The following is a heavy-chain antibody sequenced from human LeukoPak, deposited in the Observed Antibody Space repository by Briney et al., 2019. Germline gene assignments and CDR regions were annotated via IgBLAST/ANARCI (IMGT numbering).Heavy chain of an antibody. CDR2: IWYGGSNK. V-gene: IGHV3-33*01. CDR1: GFTFSSYG. Sequence: GGSLRLSCAASGFTFSSYGMNWVRQAPGKGLEWVAVIWYGGSNKYYADSVKGRFTISRDNSKNTLYLQMNSLRAEDTAVYYCAREWDYWGQGTLVTVSS. CDR3: AREWDY. J-gene: IGHJ4*02.